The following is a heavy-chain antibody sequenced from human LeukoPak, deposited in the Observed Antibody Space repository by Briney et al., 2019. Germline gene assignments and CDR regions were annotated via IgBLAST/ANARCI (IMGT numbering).Heavy chain of an antibody. V-gene: IGHV3-30*02. CDR3: AKEGYCSGGSCYSPYYFDY. D-gene: IGHD2-15*01. CDR2: IRDGSNK. CDR1: GFTFSSYG. Sequence: HPGGALRLSCAASGFTFSSYGMHWGRQAPGKGVEGVAFIRDGSNKYYADSVKGRFTISRDNSKNTLYLQMNSLRAEDTAVYYCAKEGYCSGGSCYSPYYFDYWGQGTLVTVSS. J-gene: IGHJ4*02.